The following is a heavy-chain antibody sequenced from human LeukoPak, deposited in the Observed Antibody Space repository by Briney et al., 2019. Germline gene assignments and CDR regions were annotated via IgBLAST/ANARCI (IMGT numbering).Heavy chain of an antibody. CDR3: ARKPYCSSSSCYEDAFDI. CDR1: EYTFTSYD. Sequence: ASVKVSCKASEYTFTSYDFNWLHQATEQGLEWMGWMNPNSGNTGYAQKFQGRVTMTRNTSISTAYMELSSLRSEDTAVYYCARKPYCSSSSCYEDAFDIWGQGTMVTVSS. D-gene: IGHD2-2*01. CDR2: MNPNSGNT. J-gene: IGHJ3*02. V-gene: IGHV1-8*01.